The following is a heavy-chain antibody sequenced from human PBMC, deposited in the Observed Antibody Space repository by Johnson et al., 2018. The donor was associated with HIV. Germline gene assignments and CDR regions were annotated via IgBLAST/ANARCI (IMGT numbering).Heavy chain of an antibody. CDR2: INSDGSNT. Sequence: EVQLLESGGGLVQPGGSLRLSCAASGFTFSSYWMHWVRQAPGKGLICVSRINSDGSNTTYADSVKGRFTISRDNAKNTLYLQMNSLRTEDTAVYYCARAQYYFMRSRDDAFDIWGRGTMVTVSS. V-gene: IGHV3-74*02. J-gene: IGHJ3*02. CDR1: GFTFSSYW. D-gene: IGHD3-10*01. CDR3: ARAQYYFMRSRDDAFDI.